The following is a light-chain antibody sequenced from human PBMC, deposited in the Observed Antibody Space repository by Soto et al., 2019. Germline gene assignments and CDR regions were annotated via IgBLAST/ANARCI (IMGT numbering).Light chain of an antibody. Sequence: EIVMTQSPATLSVSPGERATLSCRASQRVSSSLAWYQQKPGQAPRFLLYGASTRATGIPARFSGSGSGTEFTLTISSLQSEDFAVYYCQQYNSWPGTFGQGTKVDIK. CDR2: GAS. V-gene: IGKV3-15*01. CDR1: QRVSSS. CDR3: QQYNSWPGT. J-gene: IGKJ1*01.